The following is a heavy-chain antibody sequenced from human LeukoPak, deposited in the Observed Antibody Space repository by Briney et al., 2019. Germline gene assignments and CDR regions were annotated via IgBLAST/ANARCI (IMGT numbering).Heavy chain of an antibody. CDR2: IYHSGST. Sequence: PSETLSLTCAVSGYSISSGYYWGWIRQPPGKGLEWIGSIYHSGSTYYNPSLKSRVTISVDTSKNQFSLKLSSVTAADTAVYYCARKVWCGKLNWGQGTLVTVSS. V-gene: IGHV4-38-2*01. CDR3: ARKVWCGKLN. D-gene: IGHD3-10*01. J-gene: IGHJ4*02. CDR1: GYSISSGYY.